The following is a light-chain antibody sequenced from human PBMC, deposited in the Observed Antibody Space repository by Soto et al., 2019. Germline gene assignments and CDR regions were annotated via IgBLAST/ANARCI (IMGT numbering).Light chain of an antibody. CDR2: LGS. J-gene: IGKJ5*01. CDR1: QSLLHSNGYNY. V-gene: IGKV2-28*01. CDR3: MHALQTLSIT. Sequence: DIVMTQSPLSLPVTPGEPASISCRSSQSLLHSNGYNYLDWYLQKPGQSPQLLIYLGSNRASGVPDRFSGSGSGTDFTLKISRVEAEDVGVYYCMHALQTLSITFGQGTRLEIK.